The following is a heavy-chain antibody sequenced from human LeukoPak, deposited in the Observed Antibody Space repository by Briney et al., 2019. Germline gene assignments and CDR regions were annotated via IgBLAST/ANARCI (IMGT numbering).Heavy chain of an antibody. J-gene: IGHJ4*02. CDR3: ARGEKIWGLWY. D-gene: IGHD3-16*01. CDR1: GFTFSSYA. Sequence: PGGSLRLSCAASGFTFSSYAMHWVRQAPGKGLEWVAVISYDGSNKYYADSVKGRFTISRDNSKNTLYLQMNSLRAEDTAVYYCARGEKIWGLWYWGQGTLVTVSS. CDR2: ISYDGSNK. V-gene: IGHV3-30*04.